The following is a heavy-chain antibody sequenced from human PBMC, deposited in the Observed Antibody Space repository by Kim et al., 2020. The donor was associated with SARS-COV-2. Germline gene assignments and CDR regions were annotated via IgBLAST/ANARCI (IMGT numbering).Heavy chain of an antibody. V-gene: IGHV3-30*18. CDR3: AKDRGRGKCSSNSCYAF. J-gene: IGHJ3*01. CDR2: ISYDGSNK. Sequence: GGSLRLSCAASGFTFSSYGMHWVRQAPGKGLEWVAVISYDGSNKYYADSVKGRFTISRDNSKNTLYLQMNSLRAEDTAVYYCAKDRGRGKCSSNSCYAF. CDR1: GFTFSSYG. D-gene: IGHD2-2*01.